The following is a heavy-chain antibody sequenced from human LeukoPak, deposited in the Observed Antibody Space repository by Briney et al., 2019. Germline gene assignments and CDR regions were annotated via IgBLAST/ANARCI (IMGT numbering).Heavy chain of an antibody. D-gene: IGHD3-22*01. CDR3: AREGYYYDSSSPPPTDAFDI. J-gene: IGHJ3*02. CDR2: IKQDGSEK. CDR1: GFTFSSYW. V-gene: IGHV3-7*01. Sequence: GGSLRLSCAASGFTFSSYWMSWVRQAPGKGLEWVANIKQDGSEKYYVDSVKGRFTISRDNAKNSLYLQMNSLRAEDTAVYYCAREGYYYDSSSPPPTDAFDIWGQGTMVTVSS.